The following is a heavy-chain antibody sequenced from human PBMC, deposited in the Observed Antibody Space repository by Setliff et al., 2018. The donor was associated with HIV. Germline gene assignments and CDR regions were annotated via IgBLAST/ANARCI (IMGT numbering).Heavy chain of an antibody. V-gene: IGHV3-49*04. J-gene: IGHJ1*01. CDR1: GFTFADHA. Sequence: PGGSLRLSCIASGFTFADHALSWVRQAPGKGLEWIAFIRDKGHSATTAYAASVGGRFTVSLDPSKSIAYLQMTSLKIDDTAVYFCTRDPPSGMTGDFWGQGTLVTVSS. D-gene: IGHD1-26*01. CDR3: TRDPPSGMTGDF. CDR2: IRDKGHSATT.